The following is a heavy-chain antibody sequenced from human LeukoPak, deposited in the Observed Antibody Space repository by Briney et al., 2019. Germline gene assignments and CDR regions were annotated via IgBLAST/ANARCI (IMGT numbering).Heavy chain of an antibody. D-gene: IGHD3-10*01. V-gene: IGHV3-23*01. CDR2: ISGSGGST. Sequence: PGGSLRLSCAASGFTFSSYAMSWVRQAPGKGLEWVSAISGSGGSTYYADSVKGRFTISRDNSKNTLYLQMNSLRAEDTAVYYCAKDLLLNAGTYHYYGMDVWGQGTTVTVSS. CDR3: AKDLLLNAGTYHYYGMDV. J-gene: IGHJ6*02. CDR1: GFTFSSYA.